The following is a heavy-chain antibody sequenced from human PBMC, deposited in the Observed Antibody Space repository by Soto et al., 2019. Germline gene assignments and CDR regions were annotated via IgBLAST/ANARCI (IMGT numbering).Heavy chain of an antibody. CDR3: ARDNRDLLWFGEFASYYYYYGMDV. Sequence: GASVKVSCKASGYTFTSDGISWVRQAPGQGLEWMGWISAYNGNTNYAQKLQGRVTMTTDTSTSTAYMELRSLRSDDTAAYYCARDNRDLLWFGEFASYYYYYGMDVWGQGTTVTVSS. CDR2: ISAYNGNT. CDR1: GYTFTSDG. V-gene: IGHV1-18*01. D-gene: IGHD3-10*01. J-gene: IGHJ6*02.